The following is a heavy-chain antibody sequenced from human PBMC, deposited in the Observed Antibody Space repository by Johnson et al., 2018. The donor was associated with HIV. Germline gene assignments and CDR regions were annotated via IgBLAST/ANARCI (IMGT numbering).Heavy chain of an antibody. D-gene: IGHD4-11*01. J-gene: IGHJ3*01. CDR2: ISYDGSNE. CDR3: AKETRDSRSAFDV. CDR1: GFTFRSYG. V-gene: IGHV3-30*18. Sequence: QVQLVESGGGVVQPGRSLRLSCAVSGFTFRSYGVHWVRQAPGKGLEWVAVISYDGSNEYYADSVKGRFTISRDNSKNTVYLEMNSPRPEDTAVYYCAKETRDSRSAFDVWGQGTLVTVSS.